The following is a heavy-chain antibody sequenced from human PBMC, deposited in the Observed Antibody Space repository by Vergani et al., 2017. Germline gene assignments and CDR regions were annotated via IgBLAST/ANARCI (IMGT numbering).Heavy chain of an antibody. V-gene: IGHV6-1*01. D-gene: IGHD3-10*01. CDR1: GDSVSSNSAA. J-gene: IGHJ3*02. CDR2: TYYRSKWYN. CDR3: ARGGLFYTLHYGSGSRSAFDI. Sequence: QVQLQQSGPGLVKPSQTLSLTCAISGDSVSSNSAAWNWIRQSPSRGLEWLGRTYYRSKWYNDYAVSVKSRITINPDTSKNQFSLQLNSVTPEDTAVYYCARGGLFYTLHYGSGSRSAFDIWGQGTMVTVSS.